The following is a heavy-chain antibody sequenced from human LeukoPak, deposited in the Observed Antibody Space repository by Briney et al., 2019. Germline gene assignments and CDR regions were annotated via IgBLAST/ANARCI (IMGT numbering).Heavy chain of an antibody. V-gene: IGHV5-51*01. CDR3: ARWGDNYDILTGFDY. J-gene: IGHJ4*02. D-gene: IGHD3-9*01. CDR1: GYSFTSYW. Sequence: AESLKISCKGSGYSFTSYWIGWVRQMPGKGLEWMGIIYPGDSDTRYSPSFQGQVTISADKSISTAYLQWSSLKASDTAMYYCARWGDNYDILTGFDYWGQGTLVTVSS. CDR2: IYPGDSDT.